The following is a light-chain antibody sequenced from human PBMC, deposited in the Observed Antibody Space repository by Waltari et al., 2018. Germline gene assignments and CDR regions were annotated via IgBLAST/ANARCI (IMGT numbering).Light chain of an antibody. Sequence: EIVMTQSPATLSVSPGERVTLSCRASQSVRSNLAWYQQKPGQGPRLLIYDGSTRATGIPARFSGSRSGTDFTLTISSLQSEDFAIYYCHQSDDWPPYSFGQGTKLEIK. CDR2: DGS. J-gene: IGKJ2*03. CDR1: QSVRSN. V-gene: IGKV3-15*01. CDR3: HQSDDWPPYS.